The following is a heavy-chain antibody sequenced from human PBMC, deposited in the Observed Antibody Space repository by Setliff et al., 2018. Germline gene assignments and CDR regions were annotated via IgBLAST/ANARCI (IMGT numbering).Heavy chain of an antibody. D-gene: IGHD6-19*01. Sequence: SVKVSCKASGGTFSSYAISWVRQAPGQGLEWMGGIIPIFGTANYAQKFQGRVTISADTSKNQFSLKLSSVTAADTAVYYCARSKSSSGWLNWFDPWGQGTLVTV. CDR3: ARSKSSSGWLNWFDP. V-gene: IGHV1-69*06. J-gene: IGHJ5*02. CDR1: GGTFSSYA. CDR2: IIPIFGTA.